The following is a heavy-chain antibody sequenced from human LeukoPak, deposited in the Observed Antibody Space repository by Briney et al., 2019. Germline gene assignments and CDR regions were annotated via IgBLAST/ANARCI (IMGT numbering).Heavy chain of an antibody. CDR3: AREMLAAVAAQS. CDR1: GFTFRRYG. D-gene: IGHD6-19*01. V-gene: IGHV3-21*01. J-gene: IGHJ5*02. CDR2: ITSSSSYI. Sequence: GGSLRLSCAASGFTFRRYGMSWVRQAPGKGLEWVSSITSSSSYIYYADSVKGRFTISRDNAKNSLYLQMNSLRAEDTAVYYCAREMLAAVAAQSWGQGTLVTVSS.